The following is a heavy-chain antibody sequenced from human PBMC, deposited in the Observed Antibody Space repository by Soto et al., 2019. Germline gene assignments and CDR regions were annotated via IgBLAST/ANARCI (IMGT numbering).Heavy chain of an antibody. V-gene: IGHV1-18*01. CDR2: ISAYNGNA. J-gene: IGHJ5*02. CDR3: ARVLLRYFDWFSSDQGEYWFDP. CDR1: GYTFTSYG. Sequence: AAVKVSCKASGYTFTSYGISWVRQAPGQGLEWMRWISAYNGNANYAQKLQGRVTMTTDTSTSTAYMELRSLRSDDTGVYYCARVLLRYFDWFSSDQGEYWFDPWGQGTLVTVSS. D-gene: IGHD3-9*01.